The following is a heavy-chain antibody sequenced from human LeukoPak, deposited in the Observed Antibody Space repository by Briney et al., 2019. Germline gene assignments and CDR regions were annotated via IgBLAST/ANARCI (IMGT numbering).Heavy chain of an antibody. Sequence: GGSLRLSCAASGFTLSMYSMSWVRQRPGKGLEWVSYISSCRSATQYADSVKGRFTISRDSAKNSLYLQMNSLRDEDSGIYYCARSNYGDSSRYGYWGQGTLVTVSS. CDR3: ARSNYGDSSRYGY. J-gene: IGHJ4*02. D-gene: IGHD3-16*01. CDR1: GFTLSMYS. V-gene: IGHV3-48*02. CDR2: ISSCRSAT.